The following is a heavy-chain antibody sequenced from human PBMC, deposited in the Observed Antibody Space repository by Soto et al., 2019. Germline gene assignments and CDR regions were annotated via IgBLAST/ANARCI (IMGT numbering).Heavy chain of an antibody. CDR3: ATGYYSSGWYGYYYYYGMDV. D-gene: IGHD6-19*01. J-gene: IGHJ6*02. CDR1: GFTVSSNY. CDR2: IYSGGST. Sequence: GGSLRLSCAACGFTVSSNYMSWVRQAPGKGLEWVSVIYSGGSTYYADSVKGRFTISRDNSKNTLYLQMNSLRAEDTAVYYCATGYYSSGWYGYYYYYGMDVWGQGTTVTVSS. V-gene: IGHV3-53*01.